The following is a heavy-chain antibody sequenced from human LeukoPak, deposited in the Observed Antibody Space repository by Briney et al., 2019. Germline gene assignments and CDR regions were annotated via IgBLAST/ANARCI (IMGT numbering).Heavy chain of an antibody. CDR2: ISYDGSNK. V-gene: IGHV3-30-3*01. CDR3: ASSSGYVN. CDR1: GFTFSSYA. J-gene: IGHJ4*02. Sequence: GGSPRLSCAASGFTFSSYAMHWVRQAPGKGLEWVAVISYDGSNKYYADSVKGRFTISRDNSKNTLYLQMNSLRAEDTAVYYCASSSGYVNWGQGTLVTVSS. D-gene: IGHD3-22*01.